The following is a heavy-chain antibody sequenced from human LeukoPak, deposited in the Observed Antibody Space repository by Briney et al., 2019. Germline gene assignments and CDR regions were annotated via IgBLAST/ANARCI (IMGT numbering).Heavy chain of an antibody. CDR3: ARVPYSSGWSDY. V-gene: IGHV3-21*01. D-gene: IGHD6-19*01. CDR2: ISSSSSYI. CDR1: GFTFSSYS. Sequence: GGSLRLSCAAPGFTFSSYSMNWVRQAPGKGLEWVSSISSSSSYIYYADSVKGRFTISRDNAKNSLYLQMNSLRAEDTAVYYCARVPYSSGWSDYWGQGTLVTVSS. J-gene: IGHJ4*02.